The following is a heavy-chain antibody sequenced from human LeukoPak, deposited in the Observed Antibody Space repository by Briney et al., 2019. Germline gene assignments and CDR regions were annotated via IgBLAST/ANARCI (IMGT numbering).Heavy chain of an antibody. CDR2: INHRGTTT. D-gene: IGHD2-15*01. V-gene: IGHV4-34*01. CDR3: ARNGRFCSRGCSGDAFEM. Sequence: SETLSLTCAVYGGSFSDYFWSWIRQSPGKGLEWIGEINHRGTTTNYNPSLKSRVSISVDTSKAQFSLKLTSVTAADSTVYYCARNGRFCSRGCSGDAFEMGGQGTMVTGSS. J-gene: IGHJ3*02. CDR1: GGSFSDYF.